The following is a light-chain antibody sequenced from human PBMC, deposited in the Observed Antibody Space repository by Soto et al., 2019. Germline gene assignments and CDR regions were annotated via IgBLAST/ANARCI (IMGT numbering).Light chain of an antibody. V-gene: IGKV1-5*01. CDR3: QQYNSYSLT. Sequence: TQSPGTLSLSPGDGATLSCRASQTVSSSCLAWYQQKPGKAPKLLIYDASSLESGVPSRFSGSGSGTEFTLTISSLQPDDFATYYCQQYNSYSLTFGQGTKVEIK. CDR1: QTVSSSC. CDR2: DAS. J-gene: IGKJ1*01.